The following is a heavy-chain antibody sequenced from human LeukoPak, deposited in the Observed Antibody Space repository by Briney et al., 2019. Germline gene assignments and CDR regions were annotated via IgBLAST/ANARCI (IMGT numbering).Heavy chain of an antibody. CDR3: AKQTYYYGSGSYGCFDY. CDR1: GFTFDDYA. J-gene: IGHJ4*02. CDR2: ISWNSGSI. D-gene: IGHD3-10*01. V-gene: IGHV3-9*01. Sequence: GGSLRLSCAASGFTFDDYAMHWVRQAPGKGPEWVSGISWNSGSIGYADSVKGRFTISRDNAKNSLYLQMNSLRAEDTALYYCAKQTYYYGSGSYGCFDYWGQGTLVTVSS.